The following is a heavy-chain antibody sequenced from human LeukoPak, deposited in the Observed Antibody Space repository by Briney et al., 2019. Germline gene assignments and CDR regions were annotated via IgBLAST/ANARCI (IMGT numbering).Heavy chain of an antibody. J-gene: IGHJ4*02. V-gene: IGHV5-51*01. CDR2: IYPSDSDT. CDR1: GYSFTTYW. D-gene: IGHD4-23*01. CDR3: ARYGGSSARFSDY. Sequence: GESLKISCKGSGYSFTTYWIGWVRQMPEEGLEWMGTIYPSDSDTKYSPSFRGQVTISADKSITTAYLQWNSLQASDTAIYYCARYGGSSARFSDYWGQGTLVTVSS.